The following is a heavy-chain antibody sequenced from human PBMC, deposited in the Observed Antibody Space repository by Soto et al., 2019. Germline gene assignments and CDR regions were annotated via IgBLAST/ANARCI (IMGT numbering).Heavy chain of an antibody. V-gene: IGHV3-33*01. Sequence: TGGSLRLSCAASGFTFSSYGRHWVRQAQGKGLEWVAVIWYDGSNKYYADSVKGRFTISRDNSKNTLYLQMNSLRAEDTAVYYCARDMRPGVWAPLGYWGQGTLVTVSS. J-gene: IGHJ4*02. D-gene: IGHD6-13*01. CDR1: GFTFSSYG. CDR3: ARDMRPGVWAPLGY. CDR2: IWYDGSNK.